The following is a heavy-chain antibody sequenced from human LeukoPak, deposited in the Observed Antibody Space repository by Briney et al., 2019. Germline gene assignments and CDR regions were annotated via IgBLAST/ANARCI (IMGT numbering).Heavy chain of an antibody. J-gene: IGHJ3*02. CDR1: GGSISIYH. D-gene: IGHD6-13*01. Sequence: SETPSLTCTVSGGSISIYHWSWIRQPAGKGLEWIGRIKTSGSTNYNPSLKSRVTMSLDTSKNQFSLKLSSVTAADTAIYYCARDEPDSSSWYGDAFDIWGQGTMVTVSS. CDR2: IKTSGST. V-gene: IGHV4-4*07. CDR3: ARDEPDSSSWYGDAFDI.